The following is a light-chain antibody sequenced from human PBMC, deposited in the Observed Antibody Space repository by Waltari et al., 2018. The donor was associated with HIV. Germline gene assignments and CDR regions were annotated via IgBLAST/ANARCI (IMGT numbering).Light chain of an antibody. V-gene: IGLV1-44*01. CDR2: NNK. CDR3: ATWDHRLNGWV. Sequence: QAVLTQPPSAPGTPGQRITISCSGSSSNIGSDAVNWYQQLPGTAPKLLLSNNKQRPSGVPDRFSASKSGTSASLAISGLQSEDEADYYCATWDHRLNGWVFGGGTKLTVL. J-gene: IGLJ3*02. CDR1: SSNIGSDA.